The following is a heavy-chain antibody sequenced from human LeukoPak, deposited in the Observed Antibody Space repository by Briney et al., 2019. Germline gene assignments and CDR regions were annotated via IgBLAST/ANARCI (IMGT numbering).Heavy chain of an antibody. CDR2: INTISGGT. CDR1: GYTFTDYY. J-gene: IGHJ4*02. V-gene: IGHV1-2*02. CDR3: ARGKTMVYCGGDCYRFDN. D-gene: IGHD2-21*02. Sequence: GASVKVSCKASGYTFTDYYMHWVRQAPGQGLEWMGWINTISGGTNYAQKFQGRVTMTRDTSISTAYMELSRLLSGDTAVYYCARGKTMVYCGGDCYRFDNWGQGTLVTVSS.